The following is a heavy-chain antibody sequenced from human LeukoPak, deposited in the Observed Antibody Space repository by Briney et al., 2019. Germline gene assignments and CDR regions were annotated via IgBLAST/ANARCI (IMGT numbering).Heavy chain of an antibody. J-gene: IGHJ5*02. CDR1: GGTFSSYA. D-gene: IGHD2-2*01. V-gene: IGHV1-18*01. Sequence: ASVKVSCKASGGTFSSYAISWVRQAPGQGLEWMGWISAYNGNTNYAQKLQGRVTMTTDTSTSTAYMELRSLRSDDTAVYYCARVSGSTQFDPWGQGTLVTVSS. CDR2: ISAYNGNT. CDR3: ARVSGSTQFDP.